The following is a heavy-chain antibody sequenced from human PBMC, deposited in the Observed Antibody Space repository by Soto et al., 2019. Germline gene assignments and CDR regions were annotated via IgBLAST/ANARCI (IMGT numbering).Heavy chain of an antibody. CDR3: ARGVSAGVDY. J-gene: IGHJ4*02. V-gene: IGHV1-8*01. CDR1: GYIFISLY. D-gene: IGHD1-26*01. Sequence: ASLKVSFKASGYIFISLYINLLRQTAGQGLEWMGWMQPSTGRTGYAQKFQGRVTMTRDTSINTAYMELTTLTSDDTAFYYCARGVSAGVDYWGQGTLVTVSS. CDR2: MQPSTGRT.